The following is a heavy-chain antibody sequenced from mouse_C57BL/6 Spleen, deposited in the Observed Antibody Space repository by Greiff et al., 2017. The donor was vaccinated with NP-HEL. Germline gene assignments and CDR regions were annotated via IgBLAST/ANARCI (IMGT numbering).Heavy chain of an antibody. Sequence: EVKVVESGGGLVKPGGSLKLSCAASGFTFSDYGMHWVRQAPEKGLEWVAYISSGSSTIYYADTVKGRFTISRDNAKNTLFLQMTSLRSEDTAMYYCARPYGYANYYAMDYWGQGTSVTVSS. CDR3: ARPYGYANYYAMDY. J-gene: IGHJ4*01. V-gene: IGHV5-17*01. CDR1: GFTFSDYG. CDR2: ISSGSSTI. D-gene: IGHD2-2*01.